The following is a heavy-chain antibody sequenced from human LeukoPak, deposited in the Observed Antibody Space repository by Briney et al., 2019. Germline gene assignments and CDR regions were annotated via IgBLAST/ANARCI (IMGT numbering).Heavy chain of an antibody. J-gene: IGHJ3*02. CDR3: AFGIQLWLRGARGAFDI. CDR1: GYTFTGYY. CDR2: INPNSGGT. D-gene: IGHD5-18*01. Sequence: ASVKVSCKASGYTFTGYYMHWVRQAPGQGLEWVGWINPNSGGTNYAQKFQGRVTMTRDTSISTAYMELSRLRSDDTAVYYCAFGIQLWLRGARGAFDIWGQGTMVTVSS. V-gene: IGHV1-2*02.